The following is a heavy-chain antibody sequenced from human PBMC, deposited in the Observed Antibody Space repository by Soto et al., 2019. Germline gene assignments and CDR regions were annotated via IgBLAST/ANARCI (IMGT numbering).Heavy chain of an antibody. CDR1: GGSIDNSHSF. J-gene: IGHJ4*02. CDR2: VSYSGGT. CDR3: VRSGHSFEKVI. D-gene: IGHD3-10*01. Sequence: TSETLSLTCDVSGGSIDNSHSFWGWVRQPPGRGLEFLGSVSYSGGTYYNPSLKGRATISVDTYNNQFSLILTSVTAADTAVYYCVRSGHSFEKVIWGQGTLVTVSS. V-gene: IGHV4-39*07.